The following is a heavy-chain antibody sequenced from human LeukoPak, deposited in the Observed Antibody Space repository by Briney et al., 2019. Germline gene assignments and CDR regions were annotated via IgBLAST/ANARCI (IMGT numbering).Heavy chain of an antibody. J-gene: IGHJ6*02. V-gene: IGHV3-21*01. D-gene: IGHD2-2*01. CDR1: GFTFSSYS. Sequence: SGGSLRLSCAASGFTFSSYSMNWVRQAPGKGLECVSSISSSSSYIYYADSVKGRFTISRDNAKNSLYLQMNSLRAEDTAVYYCARDVFGPAATYYYGMDVWGQGTTVTVSS. CDR3: ARDVFGPAATYYYGMDV. CDR2: ISSSSSYI.